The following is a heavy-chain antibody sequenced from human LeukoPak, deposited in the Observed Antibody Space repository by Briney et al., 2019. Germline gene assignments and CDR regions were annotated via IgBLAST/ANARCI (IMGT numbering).Heavy chain of an antibody. Sequence: SETLSLTCTVSGGSINSGSYYWSWIRQPAGKGLEWIGHFYISGHTTYNPSLKSRVAISVDTSRNQFSLKMNSVTAADTAVYYCARDRIVATGYFDYWGQGTLVTVSS. CDR1: GGSINSGSYY. CDR3: ARDRIVATGYFDY. J-gene: IGHJ4*02. D-gene: IGHD5-12*01. V-gene: IGHV4-61*09. CDR2: FYISGHT.